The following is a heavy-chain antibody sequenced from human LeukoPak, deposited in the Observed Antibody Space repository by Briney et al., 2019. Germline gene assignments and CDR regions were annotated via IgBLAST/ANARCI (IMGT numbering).Heavy chain of an antibody. CDR3: ARVGRGVPAATQDYYYYYMDV. CDR2: FYYSGST. CDR1: GRFKRRGDYL. D-gene: IGHD2-2*01. J-gene: IGHJ6*03. Sequence: PSETLTLLCTVCGRFKRRGDYLWRWIRQPPAEGLVWIGYFYYSGSTYYHPSLKSRVPISVDTSKNQFSLKLSSVTAADTAVYYCARVGRGVPAATQDYYYYYMDVWGKGTTVTVSS. V-gene: IGHV4-30-4*01.